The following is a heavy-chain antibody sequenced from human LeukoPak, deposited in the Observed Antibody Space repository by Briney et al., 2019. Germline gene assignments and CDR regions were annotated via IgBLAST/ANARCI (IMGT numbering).Heavy chain of an antibody. CDR3: AREIVWNYVGYYYYYYGMDV. CDR1: GFTFSSYG. Sequence: GGSLRLSCAASGFTFSSYGMHWVRQAPGKGLEWVAVIWYDGSNKYYADSVKGRLAISRDNSKNTLYLQMNSLRAEDTAVYYCAREIVWNYVGYYYYYYGMDVWGQGTTVTVSS. J-gene: IGHJ6*02. CDR2: IWYDGSNK. D-gene: IGHD1-7*01. V-gene: IGHV3-33*01.